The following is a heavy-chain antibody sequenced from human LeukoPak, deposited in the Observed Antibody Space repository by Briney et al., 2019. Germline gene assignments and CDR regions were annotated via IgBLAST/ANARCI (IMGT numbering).Heavy chain of an antibody. CDR1: GYTFTSYD. CDR3: ARGTAMAPRY. Sequence: ASVKVSCKASGYTFTSYDINWVRQAPGQGLEWMGWINPNNGGANYAQKFQGRVTMTRDTSISTAYMELSRLRSDDTAVYYCARGTAMAPRYWGQGTLVTVSS. D-gene: IGHD5-18*01. J-gene: IGHJ4*02. CDR2: INPNNGGA. V-gene: IGHV1-2*02.